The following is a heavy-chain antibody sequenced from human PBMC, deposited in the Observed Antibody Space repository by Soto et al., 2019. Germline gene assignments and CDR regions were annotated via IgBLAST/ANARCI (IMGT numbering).Heavy chain of an antibody. CDR1: GGSISSGGYY. V-gene: IGHV4-31*03. D-gene: IGHD2-15*01. Sequence: QVQLQESGPGLVKPSQTLSLTCTVSGGSISSGGYYWSWIRQHPGKGLEWIGYIYYSGSTYYNPSLKSRVTISVDKSKNQYALKLSSVTAADTAGYYCASTYCSGGSCYSYFDYWGQGTLVTVSS. CDR3: ASTYCSGGSCYSYFDY. J-gene: IGHJ4*02. CDR2: IYYSGST.